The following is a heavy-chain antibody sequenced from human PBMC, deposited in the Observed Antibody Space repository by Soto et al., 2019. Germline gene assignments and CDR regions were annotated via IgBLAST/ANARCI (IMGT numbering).Heavy chain of an antibody. CDR3: ARGLESLIRRPGSLNYYYMDV. J-gene: IGHJ6*03. D-gene: IGHD2-8*01. V-gene: IGHV1-8*01. Sequence: ASVKVSCKASGYTFTSYDINWVRQATGQGLEWMGWMNPNSGNTGYAQKFQGRVTMTRNTSISTAYMELSSLRSEDTAVYYCARGLESLIRRPGSLNYYYMDVWGKGTTVTVSS. CDR2: MNPNSGNT. CDR1: GYTFTSYD.